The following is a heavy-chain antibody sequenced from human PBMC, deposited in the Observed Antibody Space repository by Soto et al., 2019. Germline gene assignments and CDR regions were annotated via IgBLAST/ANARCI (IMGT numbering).Heavy chain of an antibody. J-gene: IGHJ6*02. CDR3: ARDIGDSSNPNYYYGMDV. Sequence: QVQLVESGGGVVQPGRSLRLSCAASGFTFSSYAMHWVRQAPGKGLEWVAGISYDGSNKYYADSVKGRFTISRDNSKNTLYLQMNSLRAEDTAVYYCARDIGDSSNPNYYYGMDVWGQGTTVTVSS. V-gene: IGHV3-30-3*01. D-gene: IGHD3-22*01. CDR1: GFTFSSYA. CDR2: ISYDGSNK.